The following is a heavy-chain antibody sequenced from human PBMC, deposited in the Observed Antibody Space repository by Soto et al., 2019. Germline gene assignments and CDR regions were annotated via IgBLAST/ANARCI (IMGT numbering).Heavy chain of an antibody. J-gene: IGHJ4*02. V-gene: IGHV4-34*01. CDR1: GGSFSGYY. CDR3: ARGSGSYPHFDY. CDR2: INHSGST. Sequence: SETLSLTCAVYGGSFSGYYWSSIRQPPGKGLEWIGEINHSGSTNYNPSLKSRVTISVDTSKNQFSLKLSSVTAADTAVYYCARGSGSYPHFDYWGQGTLVTVSS. D-gene: IGHD1-26*01.